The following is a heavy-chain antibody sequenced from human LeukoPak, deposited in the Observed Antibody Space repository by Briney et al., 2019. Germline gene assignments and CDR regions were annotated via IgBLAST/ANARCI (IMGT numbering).Heavy chain of an antibody. D-gene: IGHD6-25*01. V-gene: IGHV3-7*05. CDR2: IKQDGSAK. CDR3: GGGGY. Sequence: HPGGSLRLSCAASEFSFSRSWMNWVRQAPGKGLEWVANIKQDGSAKYYVDSVEGRFTISRDNAKNSLYLQMNSLRAEDTAVYYCGGGGYWGQGIQVTVSS. J-gene: IGHJ4*02. CDR1: EFSFSRSW.